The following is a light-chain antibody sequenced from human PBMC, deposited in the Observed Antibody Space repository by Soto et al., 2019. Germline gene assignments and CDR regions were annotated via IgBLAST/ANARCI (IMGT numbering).Light chain of an antibody. Sequence: QAVVTQEPSFSVSPGGTVTLTCGLSSDSVSASHFPSWNQQTPGQAPRTLIYNTNTRSSGVPDRFSGSILGNRAALTITGAQADDESDYYCVLYMRSGISVFGGGTQLTVL. CDR3: VLYMRSGISV. J-gene: IGLJ2*01. CDR2: NTN. V-gene: IGLV8-61*01. CDR1: SDSVSASHF.